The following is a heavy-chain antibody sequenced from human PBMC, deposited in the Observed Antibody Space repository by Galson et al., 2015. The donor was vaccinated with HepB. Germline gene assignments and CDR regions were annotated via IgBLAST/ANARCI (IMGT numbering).Heavy chain of an antibody. Sequence: SVKVSCKASGYTFTSYAMHWVRQAPGQRLEWMGWINAGNGNTKYSQKFQGRVTITRDTSASTAYMELSSLRSEDTAVYYCAREKYYYDSSGHRKYYYYGMDVWGQGTTITVSS. J-gene: IGHJ6*02. CDR3: AREKYYYDSSGHRKYYYYGMDV. CDR2: INAGNGNT. V-gene: IGHV1-3*01. D-gene: IGHD3-22*01. CDR1: GYTFTSYA.